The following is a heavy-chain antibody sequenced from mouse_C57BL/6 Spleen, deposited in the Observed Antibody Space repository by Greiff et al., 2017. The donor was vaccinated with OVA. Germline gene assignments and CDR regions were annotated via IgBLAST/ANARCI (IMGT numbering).Heavy chain of an antibody. D-gene: IGHD1-1*01. CDR2: IYPGSGST. Sequence: QVQLQQPGAELVKPGASVKMSCKASGYTFTSYWITWVQQRPGQGLEWIGDIYPGSGSTNYNEKFKSQATLTVDTYSRTAYMQLSSLTSEDSAVYYCARAGYYGSRNWYFDVWGTGTTVTVSS. J-gene: IGHJ1*03. CDR1: GYTFTSYW. CDR3: ARAGYYGSRNWYFDV. V-gene: IGHV1-55*01.